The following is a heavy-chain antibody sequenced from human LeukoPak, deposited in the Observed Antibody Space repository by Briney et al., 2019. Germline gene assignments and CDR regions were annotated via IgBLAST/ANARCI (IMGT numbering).Heavy chain of an antibody. CDR1: GFTVSSNY. D-gene: IGHD5-18*01. Sequence: GGSLRLSCAASGFTVSSNYMSWVRQAPGKGLEWVSGIYSGGSTYHADAVKGRFTISRDISKNTLYLQMNSLRSEDTAVYYCARDLGYIYGYYYYGMDVWGQGTTVTVSS. V-gene: IGHV3-66*02. CDR3: ARDLGYIYGYYYYGMDV. CDR2: IYSGGST. J-gene: IGHJ6*02.